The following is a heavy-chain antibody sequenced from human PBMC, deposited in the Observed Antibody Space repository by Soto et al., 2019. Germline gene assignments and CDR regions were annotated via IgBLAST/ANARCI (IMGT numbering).Heavy chain of an antibody. Sequence: QVQLVQSGAEVEKPESSVKVSCKASGGTFRTSAISWVRQAPGQGLEWVGGIMPVFRRPKYAQNFQDRVTITADESTSTAYMELNSLRSDDTAVYYCARDKDRLQLGGNYYFILDVWGQGTTVTVSS. V-gene: IGHV1-69*12. CDR1: GGTFRTSA. D-gene: IGHD1-1*01. CDR2: IMPVFRRP. CDR3: ARDKDRLQLGGNYYFILDV. J-gene: IGHJ6*02.